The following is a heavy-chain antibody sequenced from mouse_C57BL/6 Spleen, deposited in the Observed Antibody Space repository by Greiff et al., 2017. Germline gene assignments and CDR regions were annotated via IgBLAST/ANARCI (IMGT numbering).Heavy chain of an antibody. Sequence: QVQLQQSGAELAKPGASVKLSCTASGYTFTSYWMHWVKQRPGQGLEWIGYINPSSGSTKYNQKFKDKATLTADKSCRTSYMQLSSLTYDDSAVYYCARSSSGYVYFDYWGQGTTLTVSS. CDR2: INPSSGST. J-gene: IGHJ2*01. CDR1: GYTFTSYW. V-gene: IGHV1-7*01. CDR3: ARSSSGYVYFDY. D-gene: IGHD3-2*02.